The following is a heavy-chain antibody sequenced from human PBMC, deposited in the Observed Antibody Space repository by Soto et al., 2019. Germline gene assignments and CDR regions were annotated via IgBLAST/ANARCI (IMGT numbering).Heavy chain of an antibody. J-gene: IGHJ6*02. CDR3: AKDSKSVAVSAARVYGMDV. CDR1: GFTFSNFA. D-gene: IGHD2-2*01. Sequence: EVQVLESGGGLVQPGGSLRLSCAGSGFTFSNFALTWVRQAPGKGLEWVSTTRGNGEHTYYADSVKGRFTVSRDNSKTALFLEMSSLRAEDTAVYYCAKDSKSVAVSAARVYGMDVWGQGTTVTVSS. V-gene: IGHV3-23*01. CDR2: TRGNGEHT.